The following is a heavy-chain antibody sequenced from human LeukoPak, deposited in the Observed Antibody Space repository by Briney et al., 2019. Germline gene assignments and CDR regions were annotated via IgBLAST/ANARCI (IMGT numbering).Heavy chain of an antibody. V-gene: IGHV3-9*01. CDR3: ARDAASGDYNDY. CDR2: ISWDSSSI. CDR1: GFTLDDYA. D-gene: IGHD2-21*02. J-gene: IGHJ4*02. Sequence: GGSLRLSCAASGFTLDDYAMHWVRQAPGKGLEWVSGISWDSSSIAYADSVKGRFTISRDSAKNSLSLQMNSLRAEDTALYYCARDAASGDYNDYWGQGTLVTVSS.